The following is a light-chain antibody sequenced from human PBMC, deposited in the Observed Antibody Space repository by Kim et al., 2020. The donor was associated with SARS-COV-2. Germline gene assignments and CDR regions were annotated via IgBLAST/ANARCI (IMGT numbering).Light chain of an antibody. V-gene: IGLV2-14*03. CDR1: SSDIGGQNY. CDR3: SSYTRRSTLV. J-gene: IGLJ1*01. Sequence: QSALTQAASVSGSPGQSIIVSCTGTSSDIGGQNYASWYQQHPGKAPKLIIYDVNNRPSGVSDRFSGSKSGNTAYLTISGLHIDDEADYYCSSYTRRSTLVFGTGTKVTVL. CDR2: DVN.